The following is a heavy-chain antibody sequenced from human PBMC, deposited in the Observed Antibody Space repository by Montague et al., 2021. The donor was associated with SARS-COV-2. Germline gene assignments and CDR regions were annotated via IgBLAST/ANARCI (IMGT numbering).Heavy chain of an antibody. CDR2: IYNSGST. Sequence: SETLSLTCTVSGGSISGYYWSWFRQSAGKGLEWIGRIYNSGSTXXXPSXXXRVTMSVDTSKNQFSLKLSSVTAADTAVYYCVRDQGRSNWNYPDYWGQGTLVTVPS. V-gene: IGHV4-4*07. CDR3: VRDQGRSNWNYPDY. D-gene: IGHD1-20*01. J-gene: IGHJ4*02. CDR1: GGSISGYY.